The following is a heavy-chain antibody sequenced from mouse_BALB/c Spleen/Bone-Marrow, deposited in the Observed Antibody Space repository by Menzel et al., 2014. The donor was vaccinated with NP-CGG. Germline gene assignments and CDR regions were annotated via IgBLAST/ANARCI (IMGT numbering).Heavy chain of an antibody. CDR1: GFSLXNYG. V-gene: IGHV2-2*02. Sequence: VQGVESGPGLVQPSQSLSITCTVSGFSLXNYGVHWVRLSPGKGREWLGVIWNSGNTNYNAAFISRLSINMDNSRSQVFFKMNSLQANDTAVYYCARNYEGVGAMDYWGQGTSVTVSS. CDR3: ARNYEGVGAMDY. CDR2: IWNSGNT. J-gene: IGHJ4*01. D-gene: IGHD1-1*01.